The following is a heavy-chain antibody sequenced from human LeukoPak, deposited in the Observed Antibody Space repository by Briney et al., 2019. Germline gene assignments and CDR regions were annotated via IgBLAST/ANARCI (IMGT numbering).Heavy chain of an antibody. Sequence: PGGSLRLSCAASGFTFSTYAMHWLREAPGKGLWRVAVMSYDGRHKYYADSVKGRFTISRDISRNTLFLQMDSLRVEDTAVYYCAGGAIPYGYSGYDYLDYWGPGTLVAVSS. J-gene: IGHJ4*02. D-gene: IGHD5-12*01. CDR3: AGGAIPYGYSGYDYLDY. CDR2: MSYDGRHK. V-gene: IGHV3-30*01. CDR1: GFTFSTYA.